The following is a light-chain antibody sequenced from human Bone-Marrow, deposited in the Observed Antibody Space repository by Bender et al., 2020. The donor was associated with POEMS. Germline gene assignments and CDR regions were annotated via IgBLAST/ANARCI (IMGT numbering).Light chain of an antibody. CDR1: NIGRKS. CDR2: DDS. V-gene: IGLV3-21*02. J-gene: IGLJ1*01. Sequence: SYEVTQPPSVSVAPGQTARITCGGNNIGRKSVHWYQQRPGQAPVLVVYDDSDRPSGIPERFSGSNSGDSATLSISRAEAGDEADYYCQVWDTGSDHQVFGTGTKVTVL. CDR3: QVWDTGSDHQV.